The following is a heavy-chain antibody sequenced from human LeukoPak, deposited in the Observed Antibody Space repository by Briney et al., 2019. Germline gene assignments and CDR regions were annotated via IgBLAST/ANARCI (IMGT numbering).Heavy chain of an antibody. CDR2: ISSGSSYI. CDR1: GFTFSGSS. Sequence: PGGSLRLSCAASGFTFSGSSMNWVRQAPGKGLEWVSSISSGSSYIYYADSVKDRFTISRDNAKNSLYLQMNSLRAEDTAVYYCAGSDTIRYSPREWDYWYFDLWGRGTLVTVSS. CDR3: AGSDTIRYSPREWDYWYFDL. J-gene: IGHJ2*01. D-gene: IGHD3-16*02. V-gene: IGHV3-21*01.